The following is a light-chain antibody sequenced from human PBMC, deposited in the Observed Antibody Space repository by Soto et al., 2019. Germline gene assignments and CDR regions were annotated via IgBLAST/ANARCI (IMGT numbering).Light chain of an antibody. V-gene: IGLV1-47*01. CDR1: ISNIGNNY. J-gene: IGLJ1*01. CDR3: AAWDDTVRSYV. Sequence: QSVLTQPPSVSGTPGQRVTISCSGSISNIGNNYVHWFQQLPGTAPKVLSNRNNQRPSGVPDRFSGSKSGTSAALAISGLRSEDEAEYYCAAWDDTVRSYVFGTGTKVTVL. CDR2: RNN.